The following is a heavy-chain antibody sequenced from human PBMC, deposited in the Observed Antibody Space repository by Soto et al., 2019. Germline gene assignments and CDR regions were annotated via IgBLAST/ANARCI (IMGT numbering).Heavy chain of an antibody. V-gene: IGHV1-69*12. Sequence: QVQLVQSGAEVKKPGSSVKVSCKASGGTFSSYAISWVRQAPGQGLEWMGGIIPIFGTAEYAQKFQGRVTITADDSTNTAYMELSSLRSEDTAVYYCAGVETQRYYYGMDVWGKGTTVTVSS. CDR2: IIPIFGTA. CDR3: AGVETQRYYYGMDV. J-gene: IGHJ6*04. D-gene: IGHD2-8*01. CDR1: GGTFSSYA.